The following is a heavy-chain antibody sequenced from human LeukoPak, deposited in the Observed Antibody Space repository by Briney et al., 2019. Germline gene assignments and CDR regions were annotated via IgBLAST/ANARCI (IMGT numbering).Heavy chain of an antibody. CDR3: ASMVTSYFDY. Sequence: GGSLRLSCAASGFTFSSYAMRWVRQAPGKGLEWVAVISYDGSNKYYADSVKGRFTISRDNSKNTLYLQMNSLRAEDTAVYYCASMVTSYFDYWGQGTLVTVSS. D-gene: IGHD5-18*01. V-gene: IGHV3-30*04. CDR1: GFTFSSYA. J-gene: IGHJ4*02. CDR2: ISYDGSNK.